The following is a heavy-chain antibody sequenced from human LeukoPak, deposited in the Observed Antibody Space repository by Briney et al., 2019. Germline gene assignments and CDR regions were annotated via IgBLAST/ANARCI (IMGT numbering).Heavy chain of an antibody. J-gene: IGHJ3*02. V-gene: IGHV3-30*03. Sequence: GGSLRLSCAASGFTFNNYGIHWVRQAPGKGLEWVAVISYDGSDKYYADSVRGRFTISRDNSKNTLYLQMNSLRAEDTAVYYCTVFHIWGQGTMVTVS. CDR1: GFTFNNYG. CDR2: ISYDGSDK. CDR3: TVFHI.